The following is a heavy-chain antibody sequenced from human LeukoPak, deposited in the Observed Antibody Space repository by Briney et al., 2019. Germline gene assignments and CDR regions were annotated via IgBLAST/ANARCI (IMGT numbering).Heavy chain of an antibody. CDR2: FHTSEGT. CDR3: ASTVFGVTYNWLDP. V-gene: IGHV4-61*02. CDR1: GASISSGSYF. Sequence: PSETLSLTCTVSGASISSGSYFWAWVRQPAGKALEWIGRFHTSEGTNYNPSLESRATVSVDTSKNQFSLQLTSVTAADTAVYYCASTVFGVTYNWLDPWGQGTLVTVSS. J-gene: IGHJ5*02. D-gene: IGHD3-3*01.